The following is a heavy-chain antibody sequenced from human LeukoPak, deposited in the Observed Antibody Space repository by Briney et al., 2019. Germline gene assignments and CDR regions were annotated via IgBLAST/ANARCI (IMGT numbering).Heavy chain of an antibody. CDR2: ISSSGSTI. D-gene: IGHD3-22*01. J-gene: IGHJ1*01. CDR1: GFTFSSYA. Sequence: GGSLRLSCAASGFTFSSYAMSWIRQAPGKGLEWVSYISSSGSTIYYADSVKGRFTISRDNAKNSLYLQMNSLRAEDTAVYYCASPYDSSGYSFFQHWGQGTLVTVSS. CDR3: ASPYDSSGYSFFQH. V-gene: IGHV3-11*04.